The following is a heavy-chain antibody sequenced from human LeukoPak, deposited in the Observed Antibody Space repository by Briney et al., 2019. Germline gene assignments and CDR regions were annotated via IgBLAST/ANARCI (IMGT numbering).Heavy chain of an antibody. CDR3: ARHLGGSGSHDAFDI. J-gene: IGHJ3*02. D-gene: IGHD3-10*01. V-gene: IGHV4-61*02. Sequence: SETLSLTCTVSGGSISSETYYWTWVRQPAGKGLEWIGRIYSSGSTSYNPSLKSRVTISVDTSKNQFSLELNSVTAADTAVYYCARHLGGSGSHDAFDIWGQGTMVTVSS. CDR1: GGSISSETYY. CDR2: IYSSGST.